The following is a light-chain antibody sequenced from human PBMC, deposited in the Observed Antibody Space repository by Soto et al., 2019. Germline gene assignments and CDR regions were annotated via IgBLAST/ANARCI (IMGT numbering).Light chain of an antibody. CDR3: QQSYSTPPLT. CDR2: VAS. CDR1: QNINNY. V-gene: IGKV1-39*01. Sequence: DIQMTQSPSSLSASVGDRVTITCRASQNINNYLNWYQQKPETAPKLLIYVASSLQSGVPSRFSGSGSGTDFTLTISSLQPEDFATYYCQQSYSTPPLTFGGGTKVEIK. J-gene: IGKJ4*01.